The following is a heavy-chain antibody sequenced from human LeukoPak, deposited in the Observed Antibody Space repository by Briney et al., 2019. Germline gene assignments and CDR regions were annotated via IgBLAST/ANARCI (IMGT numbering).Heavy chain of an antibody. CDR2: ITGGADYT. J-gene: IGHJ4*02. CDR1: GFTFSSST. D-gene: IGHD5-24*01. Sequence: GGSLRLSCAASGFTFSSSTMTWVRQAPGKWLEWVSSITGGADYTYHAASVKGRFTISRDNSKNTLFLQMSSLTADDTAVYYCAITGVRDFESSGQGTLVTVS. CDR3: AITGVRDFES. V-gene: IGHV3-23*01.